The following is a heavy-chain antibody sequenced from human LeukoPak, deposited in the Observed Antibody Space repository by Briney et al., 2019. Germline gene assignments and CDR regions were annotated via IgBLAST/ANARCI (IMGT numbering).Heavy chain of an antibody. CDR3: ARVVIRGILTGYLGWFGP. CDR2: IYYSGST. V-gene: IGHV4-39*07. J-gene: IGHJ5*02. Sequence: SETLSLTCTVSGGSISSSSYYWGWIRQPPGKGLEWIGSIYYSGSTYYNPSLKCRVTISVDTSKNQFSLKLSSVTAADTAVYYRARVVIRGILTGYLGWFGPWGQGTLVTVSS. D-gene: IGHD3-9*01. CDR1: GGSISSSSYY.